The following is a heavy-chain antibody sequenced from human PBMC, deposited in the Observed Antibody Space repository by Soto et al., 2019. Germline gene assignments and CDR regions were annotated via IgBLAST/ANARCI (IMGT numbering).Heavy chain of an antibody. CDR1: GGSISSGGYY. Sequence: QVQLQESGPGLVKPSQTLSLTCTVSGGSISSGGYYWSWIRQPPGKGLEWIGYIYYSGSTYYNPSLKSRVTISVDTSKNQFSLKLSSVTAADTAVYYCAIAALWFGEASGAFDIWGQGTMVTVSS. CDR2: IYYSGST. CDR3: AIAALWFGEASGAFDI. V-gene: IGHV4-31*03. D-gene: IGHD3-10*01. J-gene: IGHJ3*02.